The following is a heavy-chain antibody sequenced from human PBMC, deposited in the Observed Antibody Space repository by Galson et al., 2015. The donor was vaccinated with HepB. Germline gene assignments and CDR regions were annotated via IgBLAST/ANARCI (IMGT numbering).Heavy chain of an antibody. CDR3: ARWGRRLGGFDY. V-gene: IGHV4-34*01. CDR2: INHSGST. Sequence: SETLSLTCAVYGGSFSGYYWSWIRQPPGKGLEWIGEINHSGSTNYNPSLKSRVTISVDTSKNQFSLKLSSVTAADTAVYYCARWGRRLGGFDYWGQGTLVTVSS. CDR1: GGSFSGYY. D-gene: IGHD3-16*01. J-gene: IGHJ4*02.